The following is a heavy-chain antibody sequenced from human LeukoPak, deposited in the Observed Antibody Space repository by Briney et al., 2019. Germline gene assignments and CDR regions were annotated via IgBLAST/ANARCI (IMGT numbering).Heavy chain of an antibody. V-gene: IGHV3-11*06. CDR3: ARNPRPGTLDN. CDR1: GFTFNDYY. J-gene: IGHJ4*02. CDR2: ISSSGGHT. D-gene: IGHD6-13*01. Sequence: GASLRLSCAASGFTFNDYYMSWTRQAPGKGLEWVSFISSSGGHTNYADSVKGRFTISRDNAKNSLYLQMNSLRAEDTAVYYCARNPRPGTLDNWGQRTLLTVSS.